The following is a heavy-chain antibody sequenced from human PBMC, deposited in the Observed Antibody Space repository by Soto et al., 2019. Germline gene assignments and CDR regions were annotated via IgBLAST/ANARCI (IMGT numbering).Heavy chain of an antibody. V-gene: IGHV4-39*01. CDR1: GGSISSSSYY. Sequence: SETLSLTCTVSGGSISSSSYYWGWIRQPPGKGLEWIGSIYYSGSTYYNPSLKSRVTISVDTSKNQFSLKLSSVAAADTAVYYCARRGSGGTYYYYGMDVWGQGTTVTVSS. CDR2: IYYSGST. CDR3: ARRGSGGTYYYYGMDV. J-gene: IGHJ6*02. D-gene: IGHD2-15*01.